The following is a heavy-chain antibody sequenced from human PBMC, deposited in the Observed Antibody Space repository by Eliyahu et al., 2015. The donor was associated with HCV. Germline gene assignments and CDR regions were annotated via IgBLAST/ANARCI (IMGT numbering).Heavy chain of an antibody. CDR3: ARHGYSSGWLDYFDY. CDR1: XSXFTSYW. J-gene: IGHJ4*02. CDR2: IYPGDSDT. V-gene: IGHV5-51*01. Sequence: EVQLVQSGAEVXKPGESLKISCKGSXSXFTSYWXGWVRQMPGKGLEWMGIIYPGDSDTRYSPSFQGQVTISADKSISTAYLQWSSLKASDTAMYYCARHGYSSGWLDYFDYWGQGTLVTVSS. D-gene: IGHD6-19*01.